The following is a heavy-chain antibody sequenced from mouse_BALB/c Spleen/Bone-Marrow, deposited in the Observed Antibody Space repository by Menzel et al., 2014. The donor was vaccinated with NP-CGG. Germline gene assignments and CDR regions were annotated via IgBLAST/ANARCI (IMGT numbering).Heavy chain of an antibody. CDR3: ARNHFGSNSLGY. J-gene: IGHJ3*01. CDR1: GYSFTGYN. D-gene: IGHD1-1*01. V-gene: IGHV1S135*01. CDR2: IDPYYGGT. Sequence: VQLKHSGPELEKPGASVKISCKASGYSFTGYNMNWVQQSDGRSLEWIGNIDPYYGGTSYNQKFRGKATLTVDKSSSTAYMQLTSLTSEDSAVYYCARNHFGSNSLGYWGQGTLVTVSA.